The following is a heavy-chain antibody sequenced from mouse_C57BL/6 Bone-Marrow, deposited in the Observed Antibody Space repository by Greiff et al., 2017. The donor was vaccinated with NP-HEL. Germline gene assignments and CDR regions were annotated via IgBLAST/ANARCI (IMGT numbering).Heavy chain of an antibody. Sequence: VQLQQSGAELVRPGASVKLSCTASGFNIKDDYMHWVKQRPEQGLEWIGWIDPENGDTEYASKFQGKATITADTSSNTAYLQLSSLTSEDTAVYYCTTEDVFFDYWGQGTTLTVSS. CDR3: TTEDVFFDY. V-gene: IGHV14-4*01. CDR1: GFNIKDDY. CDR2: IDPENGDT. J-gene: IGHJ2*01.